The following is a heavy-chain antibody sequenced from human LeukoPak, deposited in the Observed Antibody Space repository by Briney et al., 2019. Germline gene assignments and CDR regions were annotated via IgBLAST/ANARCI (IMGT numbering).Heavy chain of an antibody. CDR3: AREPTYTSSWYTTCDY. D-gene: IGHD6-13*01. CDR1: GFTFSSYW. CDR2: IKQDGSEK. Sequence: GGSLRLSCAASGFTFSSYWMSWVRQAPGKGLEWVANIKQDGSEKYYVDSVKGRFTISRDNAKNSLYLQMNSLRAEDTAVYYCAREPTYTSSWYTTCDYWGRGTLVTVSS. V-gene: IGHV3-7*01. J-gene: IGHJ4*02.